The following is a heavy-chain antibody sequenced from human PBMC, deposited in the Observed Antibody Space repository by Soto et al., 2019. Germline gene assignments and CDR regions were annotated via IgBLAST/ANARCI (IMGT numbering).Heavy chain of an antibody. V-gene: IGHV1-8*01. J-gene: IGHJ5*02. CDR3: VRMASSGTLNWFDP. CDR1: ESTFMNCD. CDR2: MNPNSGNT. Sequence: ASVKVSCKASESTFMNCDISWVRQATGQGLEWMGWMNPNSGNTGYALKFQGRVSMTRNTSIYTVYLELSSLASGDTAVYYCVRMASSGTLNWFDPWGQGTLVTVSS. D-gene: IGHD1-1*01.